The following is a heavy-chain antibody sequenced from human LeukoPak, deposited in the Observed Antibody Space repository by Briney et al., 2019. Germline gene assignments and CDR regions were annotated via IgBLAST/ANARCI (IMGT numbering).Heavy chain of an antibody. CDR1: DGSISSGGYY. CDR2: IYYSGST. Sequence: SQTLSLTCTVSDGSISSGGYYWSWIRQHPGKGLEWIGYIYYSGSTYYNPSLKSRVTISVDTSKNQFSLKLSSVTAADTAVYYCARGLTTVTPGENWFDPWGQGTLVTVSS. CDR3: ARGLTTVTPGENWFDP. D-gene: IGHD4-11*01. V-gene: IGHV4-31*03. J-gene: IGHJ5*02.